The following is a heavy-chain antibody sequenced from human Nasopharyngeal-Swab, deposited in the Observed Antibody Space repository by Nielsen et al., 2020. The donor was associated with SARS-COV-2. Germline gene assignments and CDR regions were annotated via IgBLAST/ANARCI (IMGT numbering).Heavy chain of an antibody. J-gene: IGHJ5*02. V-gene: IGHV3-11*04. CDR3: GRDLGGRFST. CDR1: GFTFSDFY. Sequence: GGSLRLSCEASGFTFSDFYMSWIRQAPGKGLEWVSYISSGGSTTYYADSVKGRFTISRDNVKHSLFLQMNSLRAEDTAVYYCGRDLGGRFSTWGQGTLVTVSS. D-gene: IGHD3-16*01. CDR2: ISSGGSTT.